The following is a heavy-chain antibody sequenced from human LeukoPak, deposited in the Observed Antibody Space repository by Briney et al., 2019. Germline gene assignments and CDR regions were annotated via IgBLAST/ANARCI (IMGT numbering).Heavy chain of an antibody. CDR3: ARHVSSDLRIVVVTSDWYFDR. CDR2: IYYSGST. CDR1: GDSISSSRFY. V-gene: IGHV4-39*01. D-gene: IGHD2-21*02. J-gene: IGHJ2*01. Sequence: KPSETLSLTCIVSGDSISSSRFYWGWIRQPPGKGLEWIGTIYYSGSTYYNPSLKSRVTISAVTSKNQFSLNLSSVTAADTGVYYCARHVSSDLRIVVVTSDWYFDRWGRGTLVTVSS.